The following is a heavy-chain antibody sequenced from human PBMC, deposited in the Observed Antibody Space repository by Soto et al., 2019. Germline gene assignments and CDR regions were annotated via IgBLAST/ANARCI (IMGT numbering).Heavy chain of an antibody. D-gene: IGHD3-22*01. J-gene: IGHJ6*02. Sequence: GESLKISCQGSGYSFTNYWIGWVRQMPGKGLEWMGIIYPGDSDTRYSPSFQGQVTISADKSISTAYLQWSSLKASDTAMYYCARQISDSRRYYYGMDVWGQGTTVTV. V-gene: IGHV5-51*01. CDR2: IYPGDSDT. CDR3: ARQISDSRRYYYGMDV. CDR1: GYSFTNYW.